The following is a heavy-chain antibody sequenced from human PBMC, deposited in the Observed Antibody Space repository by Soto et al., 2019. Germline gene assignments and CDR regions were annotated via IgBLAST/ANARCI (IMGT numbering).Heavy chain of an antibody. CDR1: GLSLSRYG. Sequence: GNSLALSCAASGLSLSRYGVQWGGEGAGKGLEWVAVIWYDGSNKYYADSVKGRFTISRDNSKNTLYLQMNSLRAEDTAVYYCARVRRITMVRGVIPDAFDIWGQGTMVTVSS. V-gene: IGHV3-33*01. CDR2: IWYDGSNK. D-gene: IGHD3-10*01. J-gene: IGHJ3*02. CDR3: ARVRRITMVRGVIPDAFDI.